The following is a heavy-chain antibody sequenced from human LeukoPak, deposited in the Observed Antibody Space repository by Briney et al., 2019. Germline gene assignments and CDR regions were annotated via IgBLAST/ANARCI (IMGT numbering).Heavy chain of an antibody. J-gene: IGHJ4*02. Sequence: SETLSLTCTVSGGSINNYYWSWIRQPPGKGLEWIGYIYYSGSTNYNPSLKSRVTILVDTSKNQFSLQLSSVTAADTAMYYCARGPYGDYYDYWGQGTLVTVSS. CDR2: IYYSGST. CDR3: ARGPYGDYYDY. V-gene: IGHV4-59*08. D-gene: IGHD4-17*01. CDR1: GGSINNYY.